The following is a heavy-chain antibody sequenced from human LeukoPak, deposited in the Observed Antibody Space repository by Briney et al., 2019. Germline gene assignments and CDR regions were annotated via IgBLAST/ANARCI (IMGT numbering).Heavy chain of an antibody. CDR1: GFTFSSHW. J-gene: IGHJ4*02. D-gene: IGHD3-22*01. CDR2: ISSDGSST. V-gene: IGHV3-74*01. CDR3: AKGGYYERPWYFDY. Sequence: GGSLRLSCAASGFTFSSHWMHWVRQAPGKGLVWVTRISSDGSSTSYADSVKGRFTISRDNSKNTLYLQMNSLRAEDTAVYYCAKGGYYERPWYFDYWGQGTLVTVSS.